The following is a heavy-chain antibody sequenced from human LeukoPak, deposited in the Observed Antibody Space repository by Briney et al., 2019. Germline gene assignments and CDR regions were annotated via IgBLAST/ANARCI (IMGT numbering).Heavy chain of an antibody. CDR3: ARRYSSSWHFFDY. V-gene: IGHV4-4*09. J-gene: IGHJ4*02. D-gene: IGHD6-13*01. Sequence: SETLSLTCTVSGGSISSYYWSWIRQPPGKGLEWIGYIYTSGSTNYNPSLKSRVTISVDTSKNQFSLKLISVIAADTAVYYCARRYSSSWHFFDYWGQGTLVTVSS. CDR1: GGSISSYY. CDR2: IYTSGST.